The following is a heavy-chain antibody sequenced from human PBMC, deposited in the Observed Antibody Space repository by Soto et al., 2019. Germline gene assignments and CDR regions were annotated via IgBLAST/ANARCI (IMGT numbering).Heavy chain of an antibody. Sequence: SETLSLTCTVSGGSISSYYWSCIRQPPGKGLEWIGYIYYSGSTNYNPSLKSRVTISVDTSKNQFSLKLSSVTAADTAVYYCAGGYYYYMDVWGKGTTVTVSS. CDR3: AGGYYYYMDV. J-gene: IGHJ6*03. CDR1: GGSISSYY. D-gene: IGHD3-16*01. CDR2: IYYSGST. V-gene: IGHV4-59*01.